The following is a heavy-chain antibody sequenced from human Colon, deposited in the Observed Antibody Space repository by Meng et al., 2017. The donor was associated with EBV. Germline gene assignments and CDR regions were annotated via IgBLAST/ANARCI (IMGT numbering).Heavy chain of an antibody. CDR1: GDSISSDYF. CDR2: IYHGGST. J-gene: IGHJ5*02. Sequence: QVQLQESGPGLVKPSPXLSLTCTVSGDSISSDYFWSWIRQPPGKGLEWIGYIYHGGSTDYNPSLRSRVTISVDTSKNQFSLKLTSVTAADTAVYFCARTNYGDYNWFDPWGQGTLVTVSS. CDR3: ARTNYGDYNWFDP. D-gene: IGHD4-17*01. V-gene: IGHV4-30-4*01.